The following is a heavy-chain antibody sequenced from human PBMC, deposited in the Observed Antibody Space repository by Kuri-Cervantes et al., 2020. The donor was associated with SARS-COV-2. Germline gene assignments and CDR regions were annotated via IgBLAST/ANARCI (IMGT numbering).Heavy chain of an antibody. CDR1: GYSISSGYY. CDR3: VRGSLRDYTFYKYYAVDV. J-gene: IGHJ6*02. Sequence: GSLRLSCAVSGYSISSGYYWGWIRQPPGKGLEWIGSIYHSGSTNYNPSLKSRVVISVDTSKNQFSLKLTSVTAADTAVYYCVRGSLRDYTFYKYYAVDVWGQGTTVTVSS. CDR2: IYHSGST. D-gene: IGHD3-10*01. V-gene: IGHV4-38-2*01.